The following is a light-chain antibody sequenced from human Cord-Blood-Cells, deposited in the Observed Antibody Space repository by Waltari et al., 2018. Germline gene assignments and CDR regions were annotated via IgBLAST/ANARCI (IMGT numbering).Light chain of an antibody. CDR3: QQYNSNPLT. CDR2: AAS. J-gene: IGKJ4*01. Sequence: DIQMAQSPSSLSASVGDRVTITCRASQGISKYLAWLQQKTGKAPTSLIYAASSLQSGVPSKFSSSRSCTAFILPIISLQPDDFATYYCQQYNSNPLTFGGGTKVEIK. CDR1: QGISKY. V-gene: IGKV1-16*02.